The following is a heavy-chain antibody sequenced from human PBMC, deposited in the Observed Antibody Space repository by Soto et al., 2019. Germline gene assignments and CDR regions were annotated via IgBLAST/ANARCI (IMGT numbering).Heavy chain of an antibody. V-gene: IGHV4-59*08. CDR3: ARHGDGSYGPYFDY. J-gene: IGHJ4*02. Sequence: PSETLSLTCTVSGGSISSYYWSWIRQPPGKGLEWIGYIYYSGSTNYNPSLKSRVTISVDTSKNQFSLKLSSVPAADTAVYYCARHGDGSYGPYFDYWGQGTLVTVSS. CDR2: IYYSGST. D-gene: IGHD1-26*01. CDR1: GGSISSYY.